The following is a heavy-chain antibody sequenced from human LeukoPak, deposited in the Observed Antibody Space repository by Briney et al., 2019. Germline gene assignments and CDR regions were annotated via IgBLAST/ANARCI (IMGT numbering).Heavy chain of an antibody. CDR3: AKGGSTSYYTPFY. V-gene: IGHV3-23*01. J-gene: IGHJ4*02. Sequence: PGRSLRLSCAASGFTFSSYAMSWVRQAPGKGLEWVSGVSSRGDITYYADSVKGPFTISRDNSKNTLYLQMSSLRAEDTAVYYCAKGGSTSYYTPFYWGQGTLVTVSS. D-gene: IGHD3-10*01. CDR2: VSSRGDIT. CDR1: GFTFSSYA.